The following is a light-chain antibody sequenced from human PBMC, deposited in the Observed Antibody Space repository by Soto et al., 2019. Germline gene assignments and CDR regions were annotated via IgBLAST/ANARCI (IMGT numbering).Light chain of an antibody. CDR3: QQRSNWPPYT. J-gene: IGKJ2*01. CDR1: QSFSSS. CDR2: DAS. V-gene: IGKV3-11*01. Sequence: ESVLTQSPATLYLSPGERATLSCRASQSFSSSLAWYQQKPGQAPRLLLYDASNCATGIPARFSGSGSGTDFTLTSSSLEPEDVAVYYGQQRSNWPPYTFGQGTKLEIK.